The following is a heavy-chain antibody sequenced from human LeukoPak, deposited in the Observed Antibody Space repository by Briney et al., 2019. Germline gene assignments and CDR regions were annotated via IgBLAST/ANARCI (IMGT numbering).Heavy chain of an antibody. CDR1: GDSIDGYY. J-gene: IGHJ4*02. V-gene: IGHV4-59*12. D-gene: IGHD5-12*01. CDR3: ARLPRYGGYDHFHY. Sequence: SETLSLTCTVSGDSIDGYYWSWIRQPPGKGLEWIGYIYYRGTTSYNPFLKSRVTISVDTSKNQFSLKLNSVTAADTAVYYCARLPRYGGYDHFHYWGQGILVIVSS. CDR2: IYYRGTT.